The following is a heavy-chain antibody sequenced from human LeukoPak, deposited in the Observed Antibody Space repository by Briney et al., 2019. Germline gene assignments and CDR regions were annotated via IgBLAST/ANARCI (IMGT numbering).Heavy chain of an antibody. J-gene: IGHJ4*02. Sequence: GGSPRLSCAASGFTFSDYYMSWIRQAPGKGLEWVSYISSSGSTIYYADSVKGRFTISRDNAKNTLYLQMNSLRAEDTAVYYCARPWAGYSSSSGFDYWGQGTLVTVSS. CDR2: ISSSGSTI. V-gene: IGHV3-11*04. D-gene: IGHD6-6*01. CDR1: GFTFSDYY. CDR3: ARPWAGYSSSSGFDY.